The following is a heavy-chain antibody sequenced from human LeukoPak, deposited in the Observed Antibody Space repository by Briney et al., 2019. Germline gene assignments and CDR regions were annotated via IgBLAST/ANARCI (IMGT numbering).Heavy chain of an antibody. V-gene: IGHV3-23*01. CDR3: AKGTDYDFWSGSPFGY. CDR1: GFTFSSYA. CDR2: ISGGGGST. J-gene: IGHJ4*02. Sequence: PGGSLRLSCAASGFTFSSYAMSWVRQAPGKGLEWVSAISGGGGSTYYADSVKGRFTISRDNSKNTLYLQMNSLRAEDTAVYYCAKGTDYDFWSGSPFGYWGQGTLVTVSS. D-gene: IGHD3-3*01.